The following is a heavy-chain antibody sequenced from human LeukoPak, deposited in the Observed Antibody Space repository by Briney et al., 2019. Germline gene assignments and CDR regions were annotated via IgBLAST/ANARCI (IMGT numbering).Heavy chain of an antibody. J-gene: IGHJ4*02. CDR3: ARGDYGDFNAWNYIDY. V-gene: IGHV7-4-1*02. Sequence: ASVKVSCKTSESTFTEYYLHWVRQVPGQGLEWRGGFTTNTGKPTYAQRFTGRFVFSLDTSVSTAYLQISSLKAEDTAVYYCARGDYGDFNAWNYIDYWGQGTLVTVSS. CDR2: FTTNTGKP. D-gene: IGHD4-17*01. CDR1: ESTFTEYY.